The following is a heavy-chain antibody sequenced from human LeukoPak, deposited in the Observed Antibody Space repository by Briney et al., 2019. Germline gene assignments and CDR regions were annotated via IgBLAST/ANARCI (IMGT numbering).Heavy chain of an antibody. D-gene: IGHD3-22*01. CDR2: ISSSSSYI. V-gene: IGHV3-21*01. CDR3: ARDDPYYYDSSGYCDY. CDR1: GFTFSSYS. J-gene: IGHJ4*02. Sequence: GSLRLSCAASGFTFSSYSMNWVRQAPGKGLEWVSSISSSSSYIYYADSVKGRFTISRDNAKNSLYLQMNSLRAEDTAVYYCARDDPYYYDSSGYCDYWGQGTLVTVSS.